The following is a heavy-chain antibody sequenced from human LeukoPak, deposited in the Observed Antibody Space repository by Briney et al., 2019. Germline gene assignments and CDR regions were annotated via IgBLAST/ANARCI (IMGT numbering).Heavy chain of an antibody. CDR2: ISHSGST. V-gene: IGHV4-34*01. D-gene: IGHD6-19*01. Sequence: SETLSLTCAVYGGSFSGYYWSWIRQPPGKGLEGSGEISHSGSTNYNPSLKSRVTISVDTSKNQFSLRLSSVTAADTAVYYCARVLEGSSGQHWYFDLWGRGTLVTVSS. CDR3: ARVLEGSSGQHWYFDL. CDR1: GGSFSGYY. J-gene: IGHJ2*01.